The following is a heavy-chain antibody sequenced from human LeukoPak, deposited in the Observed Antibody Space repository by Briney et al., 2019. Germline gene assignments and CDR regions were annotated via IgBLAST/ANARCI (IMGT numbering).Heavy chain of an antibody. CDR3: ARARGQQLDWRGSDYYYYYMDV. CDR2: ISSSSSTI. Sequence: TGGSLRLSCAASGFTFSSYSMNWVRQAPGKGLEWVSYISSSSSTIYYADSVKGRFTISRDNAKNSLYLQMNSLRAKDTAVYYCARARGQQLDWRGSDYYYYYMDVWGKGTTVTVSS. CDR1: GFTFSSYS. V-gene: IGHV3-48*01. J-gene: IGHJ6*03. D-gene: IGHD6-13*01.